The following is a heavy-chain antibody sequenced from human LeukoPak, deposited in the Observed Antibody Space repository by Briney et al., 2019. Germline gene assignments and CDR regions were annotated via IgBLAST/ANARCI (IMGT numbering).Heavy chain of an antibody. CDR3: TRDRGSSTLGDY. CDR2: IRSKAFGETA. V-gene: IGHV3-49*04. J-gene: IGHJ4*02. D-gene: IGHD7-27*01. Sequence: GGSLRLSCTVSGFTFGDYAINWVRQAPGKGLEWVGFIRSKAFGETAEYAASVKGRFTISRDDSKSIAYLQMNSLKTEDTAVYYCTRDRGSSTLGDYWGQGTLVTDSS. CDR1: GFTFGDYA.